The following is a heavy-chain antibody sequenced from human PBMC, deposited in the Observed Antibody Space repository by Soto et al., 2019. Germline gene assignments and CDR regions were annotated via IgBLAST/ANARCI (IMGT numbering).Heavy chain of an antibody. CDR1: GGSISSYY. CDR2: IYYSGST. D-gene: IGHD1-26*01. J-gene: IGHJ4*02. V-gene: IGHV4-59*01. CDR3: ARSTLDSGSSLDY. Sequence: QVQLQESGPGLVKPSETLSLTCTVSGGSISSYYWSWIRQPPGKGLEWIGYIYYSGSTNYNPSLKSRVTISVDTSKNQFSLKLSSVTAADTAVYFCARSTLDSGSSLDYWGQRTLVTVSS.